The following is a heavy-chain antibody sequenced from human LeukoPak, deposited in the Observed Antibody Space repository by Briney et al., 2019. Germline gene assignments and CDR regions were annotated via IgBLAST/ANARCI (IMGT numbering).Heavy chain of an antibody. CDR2: IKKDGSEK. J-gene: IGHJ4*02. D-gene: IGHD5-18*01. Sequence: GGSLRLSCAASGFTFSSYWMSWVRQAPGKGLEWVANIKKDGSEKYYVDSVKRRFTISRDNAKTSLYLQMNSLRAEDTAVYYCARDLSGVTGYTYGRGIDYWGQGTLVTVSS. V-gene: IGHV3-7*01. CDR3: ARDLSGVTGYTYGRGIDY. CDR1: GFTFSSYW.